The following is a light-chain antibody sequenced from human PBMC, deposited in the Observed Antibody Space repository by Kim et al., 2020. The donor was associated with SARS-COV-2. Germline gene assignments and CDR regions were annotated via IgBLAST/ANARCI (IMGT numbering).Light chain of an antibody. CDR3: PVRDSSSYVV. CDR2: RDS. CDR1: NIGSKK. V-gene: IGLV3-9*01. Sequence: VALGKTDRSTCGGKNIGSKKVHWYKQKAGQAPVLVIYRDSNRPSGIPERCSGSNSGNTATLTISRAQAGDEAHYYRPVRDSSSYVVFGGGPQLAVL. J-gene: IGLJ2*01.